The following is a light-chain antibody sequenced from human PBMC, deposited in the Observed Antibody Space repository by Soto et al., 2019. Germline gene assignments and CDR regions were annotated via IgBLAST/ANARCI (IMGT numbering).Light chain of an antibody. CDR2: AAS. CDR3: QQLFDSPIT. Sequence: DIQLTHSPPLLSPPILNSATITCRASQVISTSLAWYQVKPGKAPKLLIYAASTLESGVPSRFSATVSGTEFSLTITSLQPEDFATYYCQQLFDSPITFGQGTRLENK. J-gene: IGKJ5*01. V-gene: IGKV1-9*01. CDR1: QVISTS.